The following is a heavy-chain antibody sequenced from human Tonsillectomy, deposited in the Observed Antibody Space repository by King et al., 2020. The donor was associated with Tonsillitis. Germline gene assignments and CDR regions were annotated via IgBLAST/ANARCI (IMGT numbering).Heavy chain of an antibody. CDR2: ISDRGGST. J-gene: IGHJ4*02. Sequence: VQLVESGGDLVQRGGSRRLSCAASGFTFISYAMSWVRQAPGKGLEGVSVISDRGGSTSYADSVKGRFTHSRDNSKNTLYLQMDSLRADDTAVYYCAKSSDMVVMVAAPDYWGQGTLVTVSS. CDR3: AKSSDMVVMVAAPDY. CDR1: GFTFISYA. D-gene: IGHD2-15*01. V-gene: IGHV3-23*04.